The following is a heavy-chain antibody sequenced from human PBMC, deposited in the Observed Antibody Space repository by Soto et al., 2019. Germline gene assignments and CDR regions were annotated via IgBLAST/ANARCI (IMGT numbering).Heavy chain of an antibody. CDR2: ISGSGGST. CDR1: GLTFSSYA. D-gene: IGHD6-19*01. V-gene: IGHV3-23*01. J-gene: IGHJ4*02. Sequence: GGSLRLSCAASGLTFSSYAMSWVRQAPGKGLEWVSAISGSGGSTFYADSVKGRFTISRDDSKNTLFLQMNSLRVEDTAVYYCAGRIAVAGTLDYWAQGTLATVSS. CDR3: AGRIAVAGTLDY.